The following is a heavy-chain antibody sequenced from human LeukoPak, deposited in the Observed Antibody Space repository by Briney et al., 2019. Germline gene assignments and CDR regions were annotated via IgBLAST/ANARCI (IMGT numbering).Heavy chain of an antibody. Sequence: PGGSLRLSCAASGFTFGSYWMHWVRQAPGKGLVWVSRINTDGGDTIYADSVKGRFTISRDNAKNTLFLQMNSLRAEDTAVYYCARDEKIEGASGQDYWSQGTLVTVSS. J-gene: IGHJ4*02. CDR2: INTDGGDT. V-gene: IGHV3-74*01. CDR1: GFTFGSYW. D-gene: IGHD1-26*01. CDR3: ARDEKIEGASGQDY.